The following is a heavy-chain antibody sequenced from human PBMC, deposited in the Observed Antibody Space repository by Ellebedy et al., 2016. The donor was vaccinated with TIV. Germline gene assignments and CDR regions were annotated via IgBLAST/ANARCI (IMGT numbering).Heavy chain of an antibody. V-gene: IGHV1-46*01. Sequence: ASVKVSXKASGGIASNYAINWVRQAPGQGLEWMGIINPSGGSTSYAQKFQGRVTMTRDKSTSTVYMELSSLRSEDTAVYYCARVQLWPPSYFDYWGQGTLVTVSS. J-gene: IGHJ4*02. D-gene: IGHD5-18*01. CDR2: INPSGGST. CDR3: ARVQLWPPSYFDY. CDR1: GGIASNYA.